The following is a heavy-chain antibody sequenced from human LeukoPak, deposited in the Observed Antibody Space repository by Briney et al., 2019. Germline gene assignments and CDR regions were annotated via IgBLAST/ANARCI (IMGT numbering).Heavy chain of an antibody. Sequence: SETLSLTCTVSGGSISSYYWSWIRQPPGKGREWIGYIYYSGSTNYNPSLKRRVTISVDTSKHQYSLKLSSVTAADTAVYYCARGIAYYYYYMDVWGKGTTVTISS. V-gene: IGHV4-59*01. CDR2: IYYSGST. D-gene: IGHD2-15*01. CDR1: GGSISSYY. CDR3: ARGIAYYYYYMDV. J-gene: IGHJ6*03.